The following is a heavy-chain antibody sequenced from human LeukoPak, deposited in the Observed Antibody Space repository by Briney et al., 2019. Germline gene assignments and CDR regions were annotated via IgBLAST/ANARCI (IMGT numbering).Heavy chain of an antibody. V-gene: IGHV3-20*04. CDR2: INWNGGST. J-gene: IGHJ4*02. D-gene: IGHD6-19*01. CDR1: GFTFDDYG. CDR3: ARGSRALAVAGTGDC. Sequence: PGGSLRLSCAASGFTFDDYGMTWVRQAPGKGLEWVSGINWNGGSTGYADSVKGRFTISRDNAENSLYLQMNSLRAEDTALYYCARGSRALAVAGTGDCWGQGTLATVSS.